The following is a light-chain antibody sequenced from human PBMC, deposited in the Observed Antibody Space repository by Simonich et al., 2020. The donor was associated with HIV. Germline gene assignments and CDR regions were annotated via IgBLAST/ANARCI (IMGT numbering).Light chain of an antibody. CDR1: QSVSSH. V-gene: IGKV3-11*01. CDR3: QQRSNWLT. J-gene: IGKJ4*01. Sequence: EIVLTQSPATLSLSPGERATLSCRASQSVSSHLAWYQQKHGQAPRLLIYDASNRATGIPARFSGSGSGTDFTLTISSLEPEDFAVYYCQQRSNWLTFGGGTKVEIK. CDR2: DAS.